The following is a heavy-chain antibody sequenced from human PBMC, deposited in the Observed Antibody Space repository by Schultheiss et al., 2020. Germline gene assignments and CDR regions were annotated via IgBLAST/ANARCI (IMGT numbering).Heavy chain of an antibody. D-gene: IGHD5-18*01. J-gene: IGHJ4*02. CDR1: GYTFTSYG. V-gene: IGHV1-2*02. CDR3: ARGQDSYGRYYFDY. CDR2: INPNSGGT. Sequence: ASVKVSCKASGYTFTSYGISWVRQAPGQGLEWMGWINPNSGGTNYAQKFQGRVTMTRDTSISTAYMELSSLRSEDTAVYYCARGQDSYGRYYFDYWGQGTLVTVSS.